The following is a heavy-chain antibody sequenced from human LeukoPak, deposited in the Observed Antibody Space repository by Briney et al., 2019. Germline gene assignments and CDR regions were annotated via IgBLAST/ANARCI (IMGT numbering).Heavy chain of an antibody. Sequence: GGSLRLSCVASGFSFRYYAMSWVRQAPGKGLEYVSGISGNGDRTFYADSVKGRFTISRDNSKNTLFLQMSSLRAEDTAVYFCARDVRGGSDSPDFWGQGILVTVSS. D-gene: IGHD1-26*01. J-gene: IGHJ4*02. V-gene: IGHV3-23*01. CDR3: ARDVRGGSDSPDF. CDR2: ISGNGDRT. CDR1: GFSFRYYA.